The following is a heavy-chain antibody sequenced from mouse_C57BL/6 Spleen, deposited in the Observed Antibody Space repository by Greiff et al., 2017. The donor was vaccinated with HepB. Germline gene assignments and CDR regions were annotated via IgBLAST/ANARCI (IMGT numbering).Heavy chain of an antibody. D-gene: IGHD1-1*01. CDR1: GFTFSSYG. CDR2: ISSGGSYT. V-gene: IGHV5-6*02. Sequence: EVKLMESGGDLVKPGGSLKLSCAASGFTFSSYGMSWVRQTPDKRLEWVATISSGGSYTYYPDSVKGRFTISRDNAKNTLYLQMSSLKSEDTAMYYCARRGYGSSYPYWYFDVWGTGTTVTVSS. J-gene: IGHJ1*03. CDR3: ARRGYGSSYPYWYFDV.